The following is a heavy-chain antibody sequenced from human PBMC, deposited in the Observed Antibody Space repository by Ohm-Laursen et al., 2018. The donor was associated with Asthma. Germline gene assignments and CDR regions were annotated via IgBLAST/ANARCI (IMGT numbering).Heavy chain of an antibody. D-gene: IGHD3-10*01. V-gene: IGHV3-53*01. CDR3: ARGQGAGDISGSDPFDL. CDR1: GFSVSTHF. Sequence: SLSLSCTASGFSVSTHFMNWIRQGPDKGLEWVSDIYPGGATFYADSVKGRFTISRDDSKNTLTLQMSSLRGDDTAVYYCARGQGAGDISGSDPFDLWGQGTTVIVSS. CDR2: IYPGGAT. J-gene: IGHJ3*01.